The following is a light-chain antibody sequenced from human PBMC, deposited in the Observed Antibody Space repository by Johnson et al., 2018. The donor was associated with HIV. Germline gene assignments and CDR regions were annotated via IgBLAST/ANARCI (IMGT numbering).Light chain of an antibody. CDR1: SSNIGNNY. CDR3: GTWHSSLNGYV. J-gene: IGLJ1*01. V-gene: IGLV1-51*01. CDR2: DNN. Sequence: QSVLTQPPSVSAAPGQKVTISCSGSSSNIGNNYVSWYQQLPGTAPKLLIYDNNKRPSGIPDRFSCSKSATSATLGITGLQTGDEADYYCGTWHSSLNGYVFGSGTKVTVL.